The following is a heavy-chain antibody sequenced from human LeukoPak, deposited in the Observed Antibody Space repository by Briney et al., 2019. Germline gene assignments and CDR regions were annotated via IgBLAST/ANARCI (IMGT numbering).Heavy chain of an antibody. CDR1: GFTFSSYW. Sequence: PGGSLRLSCAASGFTFSSYWMSWVRQAPGKGLEWVANIKQDGSEKYYVDSVNGRFTISRDNAKNSLYLQMNSLRAEDTAVYYCAREGSGSYYNGFDYWGQGTLVTVSS. V-gene: IGHV3-7*01. CDR2: IKQDGSEK. J-gene: IGHJ4*02. D-gene: IGHD1-26*01. CDR3: AREGSGSYYNGFDY.